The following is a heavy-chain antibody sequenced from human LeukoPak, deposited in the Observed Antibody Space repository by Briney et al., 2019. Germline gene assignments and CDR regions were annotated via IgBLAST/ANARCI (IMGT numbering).Heavy chain of an antibody. CDR1: SASVKTYY. D-gene: IGHD3-10*01. CDR2: IFYSGST. CDR3: ARHAPYGSGSDDAFDI. Sequence: PSETLSLTCTVSSASVKTYYWSWIRQPPGKGLEWIGYIFYSGSTNYNPSLKSRVTISVDTSKNQFSLNLSSVTAADTAVYYCARHAPYGSGSDDAFDIWGQGTMVTVSS. V-gene: IGHV4-59*02. J-gene: IGHJ3*02.